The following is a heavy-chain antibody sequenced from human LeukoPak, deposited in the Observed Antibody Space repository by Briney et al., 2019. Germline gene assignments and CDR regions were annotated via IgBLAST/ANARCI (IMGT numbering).Heavy chain of an antibody. V-gene: IGHV4-38-2*02. J-gene: IGHJ5*02. D-gene: IGHD4-17*01. Sequence: PSETLSLTCTVSGYSISSGYYWGWIRQPPGKGLEWIGSIYHSGSTYYNPSLKSRVTISVDTSKNQFSLKLSSVTAADTAVYYCARDQVHDYGSYWFDPWGQGTLVTVSS. CDR3: ARDQVHDYGSYWFDP. CDR1: GYSISSGYY. CDR2: IYHSGST.